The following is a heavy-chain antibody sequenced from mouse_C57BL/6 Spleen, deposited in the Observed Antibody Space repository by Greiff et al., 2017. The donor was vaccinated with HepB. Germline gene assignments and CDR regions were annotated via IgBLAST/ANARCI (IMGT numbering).Heavy chain of an antibody. CDR3: ARSVYYYGSSGYFDY. V-gene: IGHV1-64*01. D-gene: IGHD1-1*01. CDR2: IHPNSGST. J-gene: IGHJ2*01. Sequence: QVQLQQSGAELVKPGASVKLSCKASGYTFTSYWMHWVKQRPGQGLEWIGMIHPNSGSTNYNEKFKSKATLTVDKSSSTAYMQLSSLTSEDSAVYYCARSVYYYGSSGYFDYWGQGTTLTVSS. CDR1: GYTFTSYW.